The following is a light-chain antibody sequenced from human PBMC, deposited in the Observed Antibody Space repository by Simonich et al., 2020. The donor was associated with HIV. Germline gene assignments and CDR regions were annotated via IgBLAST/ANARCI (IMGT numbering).Light chain of an antibody. CDR3: MQALQTPMYT. CDR1: QSLLHSNGYNY. CDR2: LGS. Sequence: DIVMTQSPLSLPVTPGEPASISCRSSQSLLHSNGYNYLDWFLQKPGQSPQLLIYLGSNRASGVPHRISGRVSGTDFTLKISRVEAEDVGVHYCMQALQTPMYTFGQGTKLEIK. V-gene: IGKV2-28*01. J-gene: IGKJ2*01.